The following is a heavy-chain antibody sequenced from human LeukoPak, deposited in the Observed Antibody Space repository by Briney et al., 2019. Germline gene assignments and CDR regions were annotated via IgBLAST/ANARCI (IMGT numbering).Heavy chain of an antibody. CDR1: GFTFSNYA. D-gene: IGHD6-19*01. CDR2: MSGSGGST. CDR3: AKNQGQWLVPVDY. J-gene: IGHJ4*02. Sequence: GGSLRLPCAASGFTFSNYAMSWVRQAPGKGLEWVSSMSGSGGSTYYADSVKDRFTISRDNSKNTLYLQMNNLRAEDTALYYCAKNQGQWLVPVDYWGQGTLVTVSS. V-gene: IGHV3-23*01.